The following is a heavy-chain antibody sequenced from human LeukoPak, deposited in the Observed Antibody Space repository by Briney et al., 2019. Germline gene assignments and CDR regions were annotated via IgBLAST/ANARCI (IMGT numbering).Heavy chain of an antibody. D-gene: IGHD1-1*01. CDR1: GFTFTNYW. CDR2: IKQDGSEK. Sequence: PGGSLRLSCAASGFTFTNYWMTWVRQAPGKGLEWVANIKQDGSEKYSVDSVKGRFTISRGDAKSSLNLQMDSLRVEDTALYYCVRDDPGVQQERRLSPFDIWGQGTMVTVSS. V-gene: IGHV3-7*03. CDR3: VRDDPGVQQERRLSPFDI. J-gene: IGHJ3*02.